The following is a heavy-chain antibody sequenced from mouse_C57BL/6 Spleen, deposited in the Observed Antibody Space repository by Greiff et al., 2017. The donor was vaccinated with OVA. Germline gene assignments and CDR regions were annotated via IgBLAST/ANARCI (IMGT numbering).Heavy chain of an antibody. CDR1: GFSFNTYA. CDR2: IRSKSNNYAT. Sequence: GGGLVQPKGSLKLPCAASGFSFNTYAMNWVRQAPGKGLEWVARIRSKSNNYATYYADSVKDRFTISRDDSESMLYLQMNNLKTEDTAMYYCVRHPGAYWGQGTLVTVSA. CDR3: VRHPGAY. J-gene: IGHJ3*01. V-gene: IGHV10-1*01.